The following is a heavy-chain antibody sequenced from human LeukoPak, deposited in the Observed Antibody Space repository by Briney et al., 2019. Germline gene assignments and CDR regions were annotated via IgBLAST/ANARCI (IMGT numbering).Heavy chain of an antibody. Sequence: GGSLRLSCAASGFTFSSYAMSWVRQAPGKGLEWVSAISGSGGNTYYAGSVKGRFTISRDNSRNTLYLQMNSLRVEDTAVYYCAKDLGMGGGSCFHHWGQGILVTVSS. CDR3: AKDLGMGGGSCFHH. V-gene: IGHV3-23*01. CDR2: ISGSGGNT. D-gene: IGHD2-15*01. J-gene: IGHJ5*02. CDR1: GFTFSSYA.